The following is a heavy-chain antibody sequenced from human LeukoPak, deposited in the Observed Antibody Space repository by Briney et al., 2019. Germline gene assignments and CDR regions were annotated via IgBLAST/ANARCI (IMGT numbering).Heavy chain of an antibody. CDR3: ARDDYDFWSGNKSNWFDP. Sequence: SETLSLTCTVSGGSISSGSYYWSWIRQPAGKGLEWIGRIYTSGSTNYNPSLKSRVTISVDTSKNQFSLKLSSVTAADTAVYYCARDDYDFWSGNKSNWFDPWGQGTLVTVSS. V-gene: IGHV4-61*02. CDR1: GGSISSGSYY. J-gene: IGHJ5*02. D-gene: IGHD3-3*01. CDR2: IYTSGST.